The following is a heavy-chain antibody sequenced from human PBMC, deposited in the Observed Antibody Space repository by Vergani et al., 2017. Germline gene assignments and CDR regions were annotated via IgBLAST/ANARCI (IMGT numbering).Heavy chain of an antibody. Sequence: QVQLQESGPGLVKPSETLSLTCTVSGGSINTYYWSWIRQPPGKGLEWIGYIHYSVSTNYNPSLKSRVTISLDTSKNQFSLKLRSVTAADTAVYYCAGRAAPPYCDYWGPGTLVTVSS. D-gene: IGHD2-15*01. CDR3: AGRAAPPYCDY. CDR2: IHYSVST. CDR1: GGSINTYY. J-gene: IGHJ4*02. V-gene: IGHV4-59*01.